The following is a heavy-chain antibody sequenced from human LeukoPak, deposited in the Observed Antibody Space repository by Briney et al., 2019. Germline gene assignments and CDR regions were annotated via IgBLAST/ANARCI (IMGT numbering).Heavy chain of an antibody. J-gene: IGHJ4*02. V-gene: IGHV4-59*01. D-gene: IGHD3-10*01. CDR2: IYYSGSA. CDR3: ARSYGSGNYFDY. Sequence: SETLSLTCGVYGGSFSGYYWSWIRQPPGKGLEWIGHIYYSGSANYSPSLKSRVTISVDTSKNQFSLKLSSVTAADTAVYSCARSYGSGNYFDYWGQGTLVTVSS. CDR1: GGSFSGYY.